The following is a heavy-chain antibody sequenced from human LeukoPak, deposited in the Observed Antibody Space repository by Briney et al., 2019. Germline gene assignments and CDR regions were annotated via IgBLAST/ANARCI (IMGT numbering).Heavy chain of an antibody. D-gene: IGHD2-21*01. CDR2: ISGSGGST. J-gene: IGHJ4*02. CDR1: GFTFSSYA. V-gene: IGHV3-23*01. Sequence: GGSLRLSCAASGFTFSSYAMSWVRQAPGKGLEWVSGISGSGGSTYYADSVKGRITISRDNSKNTLYLQMNSLRAEDTAVYYCAKDRVATVAHRSFDYWGQGTLVTVSS. CDR3: AKDRVATVAHRSFDY.